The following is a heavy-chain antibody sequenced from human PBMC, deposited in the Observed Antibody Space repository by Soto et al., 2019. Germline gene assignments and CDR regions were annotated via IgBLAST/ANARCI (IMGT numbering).Heavy chain of an antibody. CDR2: IYYSGST. CDR1: GGSISSGGYY. D-gene: IGHD3-22*01. J-gene: IGHJ4*02. CDR3: ARDGTSPDYYDRSGYYLLL. Sequence: QVQLQESGPGLVKPSQTLSLTCTVSGGSISSGGYYWSWIRQHPGKGMEWIGYIYYSGSTYYNPSLKSRVTISVGTSKNQFSLKLSSVTAADTAVYYCARDGTSPDYYDRSGYYLLLWGQGTLVTVSS. V-gene: IGHV4-31*03.